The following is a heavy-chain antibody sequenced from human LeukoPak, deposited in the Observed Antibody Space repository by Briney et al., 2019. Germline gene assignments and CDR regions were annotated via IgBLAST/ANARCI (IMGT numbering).Heavy chain of an antibody. CDR2: INPNRGGT. CDR1: GYTFTGYY. J-gene: IGHJ4*02. D-gene: IGHD3-22*01. V-gene: IGHV1-2*02. Sequence: GASVKVSCKDSGYTFTGYYMHWVRQAPGQGLEWMGWINPNRGGTNYAQKFQGRVTMSRDTSISTAYMELSRLRSDDTAVYYCARVPITMLVWGFDYWGQGTLVTVSS. CDR3: ARVPITMLVWGFDY.